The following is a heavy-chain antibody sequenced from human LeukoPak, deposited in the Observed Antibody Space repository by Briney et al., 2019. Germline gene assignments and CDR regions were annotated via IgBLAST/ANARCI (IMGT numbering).Heavy chain of an antibody. CDR2: ISSNGVNT. D-gene: IGHD5-18*01. CDR1: GFTFCSYP. J-gene: IGHJ4*02. Sequence: GGSLRLSCSASGFTFCSYPMQCVRDARGGGLEYVSAISSNGVNTYYADSVKGRFTISRDNSKTTLYLQLSSLRAEDTAVYYCVKGEIQLWPVRGRGAFDYWGQGALVTVSS. V-gene: IGHV3-64D*06. CDR3: VKGEIQLWPVRGRGAFDY.